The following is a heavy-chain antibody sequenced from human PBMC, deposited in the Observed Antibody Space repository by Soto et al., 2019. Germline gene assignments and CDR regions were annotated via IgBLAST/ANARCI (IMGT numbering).Heavy chain of an antibody. J-gene: IGHJ6*02. CDR1: GFTFSSYA. CDR2: ISYDGSNK. Sequence: GGSLRLSCAASGFTFSSYAMHWVRQAPGKGLEWVAVISYDGSNKYYADSVKGRFTISRDNSKNTLYLQMNSLRAEDTAVYYWAREYSNYLYYYYGMDVWGQGTTVTVSS. V-gene: IGHV3-30-3*01. CDR3: AREYSNYLYYYYGMDV. D-gene: IGHD4-4*01.